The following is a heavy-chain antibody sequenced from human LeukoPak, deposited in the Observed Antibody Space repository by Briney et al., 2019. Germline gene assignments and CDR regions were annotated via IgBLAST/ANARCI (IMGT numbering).Heavy chain of an antibody. CDR2: IYPGDSDT. V-gene: IGHV5-51*01. D-gene: IGHD6-6*01. J-gene: IGHJ4*02. CDR3: AREGRSSSPMDY. Sequence: GESLKISCKGSGYSLNTYWIGWVRQMPGKGLEWMGIIYPGDSDTRYSPSLQGQVTISADKSLSTAYLQWGSLKASDTAMYYCAREGRSSSPMDYWGQGTLVTVTS. CDR1: GYSLNTYW.